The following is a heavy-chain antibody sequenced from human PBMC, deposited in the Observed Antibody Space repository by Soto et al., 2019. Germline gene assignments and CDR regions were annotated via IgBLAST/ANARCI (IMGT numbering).Heavy chain of an antibody. Sequence: GGSLSLSCAASGFPFSSYSMNWVRQAPGKGLEWVSSISSSSSYIYYADSVKGRFTISRDNAKNSLYLQMNSLTAEDTAVYYCARDDVLCDGGRCYGIPLDVWGKGTTVTVSS. CDR1: GFPFSSYS. CDR3: ARDDVLCDGGRCYGIPLDV. J-gene: IGHJ6*04. D-gene: IGHD2-15*01. V-gene: IGHV3-21*01. CDR2: ISSSSSYI.